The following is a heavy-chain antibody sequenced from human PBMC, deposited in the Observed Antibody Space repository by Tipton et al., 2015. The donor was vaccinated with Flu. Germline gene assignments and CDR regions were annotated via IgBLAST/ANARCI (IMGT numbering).Heavy chain of an antibody. CDR1: GGSFSGYY. CDR3: ARGQRVLITIFGVVMPPFDP. J-gene: IGHJ5*02. Sequence: TLSLTCAVYGGSFSGYYWSWIRQPPGKGLEWIGEINHSGSTNYNPSLKSRVTISVDTSKNQFSLKLSSVTAADTAVYYCARGQRVLITIFGVVMPPFDPWGQGTLVTVSS. V-gene: IGHV4-34*01. D-gene: IGHD3-3*01. CDR2: INHSGST.